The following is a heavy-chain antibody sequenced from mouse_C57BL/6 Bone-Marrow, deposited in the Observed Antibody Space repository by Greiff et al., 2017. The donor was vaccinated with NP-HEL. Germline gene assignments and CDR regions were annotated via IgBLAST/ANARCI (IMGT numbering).Heavy chain of an antibody. CDR2: IRNKANGYTI. J-gene: IGHJ4*01. Sequence: EVQLVESGAGLVQPGGSLSLSCAASGFTFTDYYMTWVRPPPGKPLEWVGFIRNKANGYTIEYSASVKGRFTISRDNSQSILYLQMHALRAEDSATYYCARSIYYYYDDDAFYGMDYWGQGTSVTVSS. V-gene: IGHV7-3*01. CDR1: GFTFTDYY. D-gene: IGHD2-4*01. CDR3: ARSIYYYYDDDAFYGMDY.